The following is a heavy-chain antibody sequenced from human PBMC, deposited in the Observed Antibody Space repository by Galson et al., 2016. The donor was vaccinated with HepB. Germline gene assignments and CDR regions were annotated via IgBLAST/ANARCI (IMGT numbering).Heavy chain of an antibody. CDR3: ARRTPAQGGFDL. Sequence: SETLSLTCGVSGGSISSFYWNWIRQPPGKGLEWLGHVYFRGTTKYNPSLDSRVTLSVDRSKNEFSLHLASVTAADTAVYYCARRTPAQGGFDLWGQGTMVTVSS. CDR2: VYFRGTT. V-gene: IGHV4-59*08. CDR1: GGSISSFY. J-gene: IGHJ3*01. D-gene: IGHD1-1*01.